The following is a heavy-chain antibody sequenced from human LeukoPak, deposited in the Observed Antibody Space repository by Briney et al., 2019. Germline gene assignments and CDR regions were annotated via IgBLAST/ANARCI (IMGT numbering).Heavy chain of an antibody. D-gene: IGHD4-17*01. V-gene: IGHV1-8*01. J-gene: IGHJ4*02. CDR2: MNPNSGNT. CDR1: GYTFTSYD. Sequence: ASVKVSCKASGYTFTSYDINWVRQATGQGLEWMGWMNPNSGNTGYAQKFQGRVTMTRNTSISTAYMELSSLRSEDTAVYYCARVENDYGDYFAGLWGQGTLVTVSS. CDR3: ARVENDYGDYFAGL.